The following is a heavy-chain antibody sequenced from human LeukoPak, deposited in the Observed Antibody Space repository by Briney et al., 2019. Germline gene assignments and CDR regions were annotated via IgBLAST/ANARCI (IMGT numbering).Heavy chain of an antibody. Sequence: GASVNVSCKASGGNFSSDAISWVRQASGQGLEGMGGIIPIFGTANYAQKFQGRVTITADESTSTAYMELSSLRSEDTAVYYCARDNIGSTPFGDYWGQGTLVTVSS. D-gene: IGHD3-3*01. V-gene: IGHV1-69*13. CDR1: GGNFSSDA. J-gene: IGHJ4*02. CDR2: IIPIFGTA. CDR3: ARDNIGSTPFGDY.